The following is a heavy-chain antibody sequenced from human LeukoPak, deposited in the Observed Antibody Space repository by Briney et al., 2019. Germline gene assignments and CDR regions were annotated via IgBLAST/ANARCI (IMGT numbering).Heavy chain of an antibody. CDR3: VKRSGLYFDY. CDR2: ISSNGGNT. V-gene: IGHV3-64D*09. CDR1: GFTVSSNY. D-gene: IGHD1-26*01. J-gene: IGHJ4*02. Sequence: GGSLRLSCAASGFTVSSNYMSWVRQAPGKGLQYVSGISSNGGNTYNADSVKGRFTISRDNSKNTVDLQMSSLRAEDTAVYYCVKRSGLYFDYWGQGTLVTVSS.